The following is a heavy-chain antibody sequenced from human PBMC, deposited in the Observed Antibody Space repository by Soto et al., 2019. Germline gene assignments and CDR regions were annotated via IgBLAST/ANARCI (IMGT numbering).Heavy chain of an antibody. V-gene: IGHV1-18*01. CDR3: ARELNTDSSAYYSFAY. D-gene: IGHD3-22*01. Sequence: APVKVSCKTSGYTFSDYGLAWLRQTPGQRPEWMGWVSTYNTNTNYAQKFQGRVTMTTDTSTTTTSMELRSLRSDDTAVYYCARELNTDSSAYYSFAYWGQGTLVTVSS. J-gene: IGHJ4*02. CDR1: GYTFSDYG. CDR2: VSTYNTNT.